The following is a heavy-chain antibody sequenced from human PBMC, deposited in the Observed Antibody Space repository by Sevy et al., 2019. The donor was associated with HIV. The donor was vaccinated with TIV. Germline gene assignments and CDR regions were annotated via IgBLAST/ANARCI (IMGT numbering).Heavy chain of an antibody. CDR3: AKLPSSGISYDY. CDR1: GFTFSSYG. Sequence: GGSLRLSCAASGFTFSSYGMHWVRQAPGKGLEWVAVISYDGSNKYYADSVKGRFTISRDNSMNTLYLQMNSLRAEDTAVYYCAKLPSSGISYDYWGQGTLVTVSS. D-gene: IGHD3-22*01. CDR2: ISYDGSNK. V-gene: IGHV3-30*18. J-gene: IGHJ4*02.